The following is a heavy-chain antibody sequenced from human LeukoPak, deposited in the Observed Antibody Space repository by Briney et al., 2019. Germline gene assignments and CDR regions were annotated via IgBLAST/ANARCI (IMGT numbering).Heavy chain of an antibody. CDR3: AKDPNGDYVGAFDS. V-gene: IGHV3-23*01. CDR2: ITVNGGDI. CDR1: TFSINIYA. J-gene: IGHJ3*02. Sequence: GGSLRLSCTPSTFSINIYAMTWVRQAPGKGLEWVSSITVNGGDIYYADSVRGRFTISRDNSKNTLYLQMNSLRAEDTAVYYCAKDPNGDYVGAFDSWDQGTMVTVSS. D-gene: IGHD4-17*01.